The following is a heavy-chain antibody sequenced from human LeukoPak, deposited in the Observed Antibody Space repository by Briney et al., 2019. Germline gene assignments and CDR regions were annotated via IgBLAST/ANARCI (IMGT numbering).Heavy chain of an antibody. J-gene: IGHJ5*02. CDR3: AKGTTREVYRNWFDP. V-gene: IGHV3-21*01. CDR1: GFTFSSYS. Sequence: GGSLRLSCAASGFTFSSYSMNWVRQAPGKGLEWVSSISSSSSYIYYADSVKGRFTISRDSAKNSLYLQMNSLRAEDTAVYYCAKGTTREVYRNWFDPWGQGTLVTVSS. CDR2: ISSSSSYI. D-gene: IGHD4-23*01.